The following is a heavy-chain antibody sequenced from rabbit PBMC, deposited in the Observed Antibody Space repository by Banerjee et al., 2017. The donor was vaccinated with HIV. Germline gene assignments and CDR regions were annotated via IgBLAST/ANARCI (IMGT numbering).Heavy chain of an antibody. J-gene: IGHJ6*01. Sequence: QSLEESGGDLVKPGASLTLTCTASGFSFSSSYYMCWVRQAPGKGLEWIACIYAGSSGSTYYASWAKGRFTISKTSSTTVTLQMTSLTAADTATYFCARLGGYASSSGYYRVDLWGPGTLVTVS. D-gene: IGHD1-1*01. CDR1: GFSFSSSYY. V-gene: IGHV1S40*01. CDR2: IYAGSSGST. CDR3: ARLGGYASSSGYYRVDL.